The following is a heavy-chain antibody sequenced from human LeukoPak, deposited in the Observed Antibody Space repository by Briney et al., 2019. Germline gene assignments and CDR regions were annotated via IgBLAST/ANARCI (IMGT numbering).Heavy chain of an antibody. Sequence: GGSLRLSCAASGFSFSFYRMDWVRQAPGKGLEWVSSISSSSSYIYYADSVKGRFTISRDNAENSLYLQMNSLRAEDTAVYYCARDLDYGSGDYWGQGTLVTVSS. CDR2: ISSSSSYI. J-gene: IGHJ4*02. D-gene: IGHD3-10*01. V-gene: IGHV3-21*01. CDR1: GFSFSFYR. CDR3: ARDLDYGSGDY.